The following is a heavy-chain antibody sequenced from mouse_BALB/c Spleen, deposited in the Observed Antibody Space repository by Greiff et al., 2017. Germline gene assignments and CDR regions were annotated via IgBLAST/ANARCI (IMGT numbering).Heavy chain of an antibody. CDR3: VKWGGINGYWYIDV. D-gene: IGHD1-1*02. V-gene: IGHV3-6*02. CDR2: ISYDGSN. J-gene: IGHJ1*01. CDR1: GYSITSGYY. Sequence: EVQLQESGPGLVKPSQSLSLTCSVTGYSITSGYYWNWIRQFPGNLLEWIGYISYDGSNNYNPSLKNRISITRDTSKNQFFLKLNSVPTEDTATYYSVKWGGINGYWYIDVWGAGTTVTVSS.